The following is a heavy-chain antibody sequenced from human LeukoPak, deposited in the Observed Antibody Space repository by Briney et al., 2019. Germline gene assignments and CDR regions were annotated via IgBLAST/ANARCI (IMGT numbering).Heavy chain of an antibody. D-gene: IGHD6-19*01. V-gene: IGHV1-69*04. Sequence: SVKVSCKASGGTFSSYAISWVRQAPGQGLEWMGRIIPILGIANYAQKFQSRVTITADKSTSTAYMELSSLRSEDTAVYYCAEHHSIAVAGHVQYYFDYWGQGTLVTVSS. CDR1: GGTFSSYA. CDR3: AEHHSIAVAGHVQYYFDY. J-gene: IGHJ4*02. CDR2: IIPILGIA.